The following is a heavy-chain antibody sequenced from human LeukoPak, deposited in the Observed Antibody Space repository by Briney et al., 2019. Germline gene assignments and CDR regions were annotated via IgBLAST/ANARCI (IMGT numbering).Heavy chain of an antibody. CDR2: IYTSGST. Sequence: PSETLSLTCTVPGGSISSYYWSWIRQPAGKGLEWIGRIYTSGSTNYNPSLKSRVTMSVDTSKNQFSLKLSSVTAADTAVYYCARDTGSSGWYWFDPWGQGTLVTVSS. V-gene: IGHV4-4*07. D-gene: IGHD6-19*01. CDR3: ARDTGSSGWYWFDP. J-gene: IGHJ5*02. CDR1: GGSISSYY.